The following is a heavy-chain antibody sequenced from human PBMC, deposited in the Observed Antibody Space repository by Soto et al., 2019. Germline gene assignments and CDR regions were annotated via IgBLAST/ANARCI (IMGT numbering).Heavy chain of an antibody. Sequence: QPQESGPGLVKPSQTLSLTCTVSGGSISSSSYYWSWIRQHPGKGLEWIGYIYYSGSNYYKPYPKSRITKSVYTSKIGFSLRLSAVTAADTAVYNSASDPGYYDGSGYSPQLYYFDYSGQGTLVIVS. CDR2: IYYSGSN. J-gene: IGHJ4*02. D-gene: IGHD3-22*01. V-gene: IGHV4-31*03. CDR3: ASDPGYYDGSGYSPQLYYFDY. CDR1: GGSISSSSYY.